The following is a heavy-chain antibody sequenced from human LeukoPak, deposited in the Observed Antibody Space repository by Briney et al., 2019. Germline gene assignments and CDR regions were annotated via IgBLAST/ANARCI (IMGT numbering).Heavy chain of an antibody. J-gene: IGHJ4*02. Sequence: GASVKVSSTPSGYTFTDYYMNWVRQAPGQGLKWMGWINPKSGGTNYEQKFRGRVTMTRDPSISTAYMELSGLRSDDTAVYYCARDGILNRYSDYWGQGSLVTVSS. V-gene: IGHV1-2*02. CDR1: GYTFTDYY. CDR2: INPKSGGT. D-gene: IGHD3-9*01. CDR3: ARDGILNRYSDY.